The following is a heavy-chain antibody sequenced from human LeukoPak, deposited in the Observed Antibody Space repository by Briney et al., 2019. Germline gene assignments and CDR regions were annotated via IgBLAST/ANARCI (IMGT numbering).Heavy chain of an antibody. V-gene: IGHV4-39*07. CDR1: GGSISSSSYY. J-gene: IGHJ4*02. CDR2: IYYSGST. Sequence: SETLSLTCTVSGGSISSSSYYWGWIRQPPGKGLEWIGSIYYSGSTYYNPSLKSRVTISVDTSKNRFSLKLSSVTAADTAVYYCAIAHYDFWSGYYSPFDYWGQGTLVTVSS. CDR3: AIAHYDFWSGYYSPFDY. D-gene: IGHD3-3*01.